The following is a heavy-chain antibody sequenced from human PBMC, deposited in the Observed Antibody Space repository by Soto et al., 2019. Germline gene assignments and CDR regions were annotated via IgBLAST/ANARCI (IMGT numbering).Heavy chain of an antibody. V-gene: IGHV4-61*03. CDR2: ISYSGNT. Sequence: SETLSLTCAVSGGSVNSGNNYWTWIRQPPGKELEWLGYISYSGNTDYNPTLESRVTISIDTSNKHLSLHLSSVTAADTAVYYCARQKVSRFYGEVDFFDYWGLGTLVTVSS. CDR1: GGSVNSGNNY. J-gene: IGHJ4*02. CDR3: ARQKVSRFYGEVDFFDY. D-gene: IGHD4-17*01.